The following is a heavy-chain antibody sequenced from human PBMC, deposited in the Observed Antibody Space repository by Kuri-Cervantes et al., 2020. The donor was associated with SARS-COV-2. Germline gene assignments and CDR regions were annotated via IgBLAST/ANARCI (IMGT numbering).Heavy chain of an antibody. J-gene: IGHJ6*03. CDR2: MYYSGST. V-gene: IGHV4-39*01. CDR1: GGSISSYY. CDR3: VRHMPGTAYYDTSGYYKRNYYYYMDV. D-gene: IGHD3-22*01. Sequence: SETLSLTCTVSGGSISSYYWGWIRQPPGKGLEWIGSMYYSGSTYYNPSLQSRVTIALDTSRNQFSLKLRSVTAADTAVYYCVRHMPGTAYYDTSGYYKRNYYYYMDVWGKGTTVTVSS.